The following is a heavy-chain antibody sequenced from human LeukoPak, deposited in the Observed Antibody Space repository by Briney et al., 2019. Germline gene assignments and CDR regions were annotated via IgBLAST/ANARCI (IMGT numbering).Heavy chain of an antibody. CDR1: GYTFSTYE. J-gene: IGHJ4*02. V-gene: IGHV3-21*01. CDR3: ARYVGPNIAVAGSGY. Sequence: PGGSLRLSCAASGYTFSTYEINSVRHAPGRGLGWVSPITTKCSCMYKAYAVRGRFTISSDKVKNLLFLQMNSVRAEDAAVYYCARYVGPNIAVAGSGYWGQGALATVSS. CDR2: ITTKCSCM. D-gene: IGHD6-19*01.